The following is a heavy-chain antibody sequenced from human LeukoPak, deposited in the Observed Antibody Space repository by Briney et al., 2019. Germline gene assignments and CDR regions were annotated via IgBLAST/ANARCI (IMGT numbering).Heavy chain of an antibody. CDR1: GYTFASYC. D-gene: IGHD6-13*01. Sequence: SVKVSCKASGYTFASYCMHWVRQAPGQGLEWMGGIIPIFGTANYAQKFQGRVTITADESTSTAYMELSSLRSEGTAVYYCARDLYSSSWYTRWNYWGQGTLVTVSS. CDR3: ARDLYSSSWYTRWNY. CDR2: IIPIFGTA. J-gene: IGHJ4*02. V-gene: IGHV1-69*13.